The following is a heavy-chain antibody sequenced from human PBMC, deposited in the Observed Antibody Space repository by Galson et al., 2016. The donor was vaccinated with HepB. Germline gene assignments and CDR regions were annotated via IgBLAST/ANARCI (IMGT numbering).Heavy chain of an antibody. CDR2: LFAGGET. Sequence: LRLPCAASGLSVSDAYINWLRQAPGQGLVRASVLFAGGETYYADPSRGRFTISSDNSKNILYLQRNSLRVEDTAVYYCARDPSLRNGMNVWGQGTTVTVSS. CDR3: ARDPSLRNGMNV. J-gene: IGHJ6*02. V-gene: IGHV3-66*01. CDR1: GLSVSDAY.